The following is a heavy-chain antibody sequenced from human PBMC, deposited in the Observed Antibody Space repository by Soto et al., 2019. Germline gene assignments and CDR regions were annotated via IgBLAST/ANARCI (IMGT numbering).Heavy chain of an antibody. CDR3: LQSPGYSSG. CDR1: GFTFSSYW. D-gene: IGHD6-19*01. CDR2: ISPDGSST. V-gene: IGHV3-74*01. J-gene: IGHJ4*02. Sequence: GGSLRLSCAASGFTFSSYWMHWVRQVPGKGLVWVSHISPDGSSTNYADSVKGRFTISRDNAKNTLYLQMNSLRAEDTAVYYCLQSPGYSSGWGQGTLVTVSS.